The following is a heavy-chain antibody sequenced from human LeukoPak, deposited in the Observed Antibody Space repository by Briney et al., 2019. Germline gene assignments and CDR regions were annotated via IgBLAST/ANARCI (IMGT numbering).Heavy chain of an antibody. CDR3: ARVYGDCVGPTTAFDY. CDR2: ISAYNGNT. CDR1: GYTFTSYG. V-gene: IGHV1-18*01. Sequence: ASVKVSCKASGYTFTSYGISWVRQAPGQGLEWMGWISAYNGNTNYAQKLQGRVTMTTDTSTSTAYMELRSLRSDDTAVYYCARVYGDCVGPTTAFDYWGQGTLVTVSS. D-gene: IGHD4-17*01. J-gene: IGHJ4*02.